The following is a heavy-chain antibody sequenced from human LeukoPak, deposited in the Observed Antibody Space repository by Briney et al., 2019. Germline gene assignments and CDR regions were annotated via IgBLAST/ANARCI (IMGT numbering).Heavy chain of an antibody. Sequence: ASVKVSCKVSGYTLTELSMHWVRQAPGQGLEWMGWINPNSGGTNYAQKFQGRVTMTRDTSISTAYMELSRLRSDDTAVYYCARDTATAGAFDIWGQGTMVTVSS. D-gene: IGHD2-21*02. CDR3: ARDTATAGAFDI. V-gene: IGHV1-2*02. CDR1: GYTLTELS. J-gene: IGHJ3*02. CDR2: INPNSGGT.